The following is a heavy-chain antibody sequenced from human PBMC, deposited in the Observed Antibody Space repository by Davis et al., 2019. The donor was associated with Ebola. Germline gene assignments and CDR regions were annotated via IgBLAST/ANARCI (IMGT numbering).Heavy chain of an antibody. CDR2: ISPSSNYI. CDR1: GFTFSTFT. CDR3: ARDTSSTMVRGVIMYFDY. D-gene: IGHD3-10*01. J-gene: IGHJ4*02. V-gene: IGHV3-21*01. Sequence: GGSLRLSCAASGFTFSTFTMKWVRQAPGKGLEWVSSISPSSNYIYYADSVKGRFTISRDNSKDTLYLQMNSLRAEDTAVYYCARDTSSTMVRGVIMYFDYWGQGTLVTVSS.